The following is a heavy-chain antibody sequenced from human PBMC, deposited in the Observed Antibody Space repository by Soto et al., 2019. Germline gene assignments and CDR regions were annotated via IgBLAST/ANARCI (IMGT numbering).Heavy chain of an antibody. CDR3: ARMKQVYGDSGGYNWFDP. V-gene: IGHV1-69*13. Sequence: GASVKVSCKASGGTFSSYAISWVRQAPGQGLEWMGGIIPIFGTANYVQKFQGRVTITADESTSTAYMELSSLRSEDTAVYYCARMKQVYGDSGGYNWFDPWGQGTLVTVSS. J-gene: IGHJ5*02. D-gene: IGHD4-17*01. CDR1: GGTFSSYA. CDR2: IIPIFGTA.